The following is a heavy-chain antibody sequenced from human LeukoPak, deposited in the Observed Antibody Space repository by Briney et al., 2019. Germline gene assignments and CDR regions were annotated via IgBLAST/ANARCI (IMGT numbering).Heavy chain of an antibody. Sequence: SETLSLTCAVYGGSFSGYYWSWIRQPPGKGLEWIGEINHSGGTNYNPSLKSRVTISVDTSKNQFSLKLSSVTAADTAVYYCARVVYGDYGDYWGQGTLVTVSS. CDR2: INHSGGT. D-gene: IGHD4-17*01. CDR1: GGSFSGYY. CDR3: ARVVYGDYGDY. V-gene: IGHV4-34*01. J-gene: IGHJ4*02.